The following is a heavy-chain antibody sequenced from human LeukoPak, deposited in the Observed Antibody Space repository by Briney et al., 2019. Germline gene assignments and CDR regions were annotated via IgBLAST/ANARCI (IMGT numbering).Heavy chain of an antibody. CDR2: ISGSGGNT. Sequence: GGSLRLSCAASGFTFKNYAMNWVRQAPGKGLEWVSAISGSGGNTYYADSVKGRFTISRDNSKNTLYLQMNSLRAEDTAVYYCAKEPYGDYGWVLGYWGQGTLVTVSS. D-gene: IGHD4-17*01. V-gene: IGHV3-23*01. J-gene: IGHJ4*02. CDR3: AKEPYGDYGWVLGY. CDR1: GFTFKNYA.